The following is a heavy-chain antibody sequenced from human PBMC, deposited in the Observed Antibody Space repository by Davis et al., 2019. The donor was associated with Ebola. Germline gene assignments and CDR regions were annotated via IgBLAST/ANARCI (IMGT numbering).Heavy chain of an antibody. J-gene: IGHJ4*02. D-gene: IGHD6-19*01. CDR3: ARGTTLGQWLVH. Sequence: SETLSLTCNVSGGSMSSYYWSWIRQPPGKGLEWIGYIYYSGSTNYNPSLKSRVTISVDTSKNQFSLKLSSVTAADTAVYYCARGTTLGQWLVHWGQGTLVTVSS. V-gene: IGHV4-59*01. CDR2: IYYSGST. CDR1: GGSMSSYY.